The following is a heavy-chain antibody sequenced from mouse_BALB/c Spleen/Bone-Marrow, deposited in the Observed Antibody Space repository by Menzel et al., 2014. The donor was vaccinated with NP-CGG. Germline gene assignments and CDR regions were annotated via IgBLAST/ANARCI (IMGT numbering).Heavy chain of an antibody. V-gene: IGHV2-6-7*01. J-gene: IGHJ4*01. D-gene: IGHD2-4*01. CDR3: ARDSFLITRALDY. CDR1: GFSLTGYG. Sequence: VQRVESGPGLVAPSQSLSITCTVSGFSLTGYGVSWVRQPPGKGLEWLGMIWGDGSTDYNSALKSGLSINKDNSKSQVFLKMNSLQTDDTARYYCARDSFLITRALDYWGQGTSVTVSS. CDR2: IWGDGST.